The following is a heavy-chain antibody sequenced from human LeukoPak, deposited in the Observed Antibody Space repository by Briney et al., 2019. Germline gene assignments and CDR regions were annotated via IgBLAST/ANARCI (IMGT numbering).Heavy chain of an antibody. V-gene: IGHV1-2*02. J-gene: IGHJ4*02. CDR3: ARTNYAWGETDY. Sequence: ASVKVSCKASGYTFTGYYMHWVRQAPGQGLEWMGWINPNNGGTNYAQKFQGRVTMTRDTSISTAYMELSRLRSDDTAVYYCARTNYAWGETDYWGQGTLVTVSS. CDR1: GYTFTGYY. CDR2: INPNNGGT. D-gene: IGHD4/OR15-4a*01.